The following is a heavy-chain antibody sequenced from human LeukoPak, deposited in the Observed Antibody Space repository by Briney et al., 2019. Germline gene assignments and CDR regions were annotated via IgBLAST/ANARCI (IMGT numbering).Heavy chain of an antibody. D-gene: IGHD3-3*01. V-gene: IGHV1-18*01. J-gene: IGHJ5*02. CDR1: GYTFTSYG. Sequence: GASVKVSCKASGYTFTSYGISWVRQAPGQGLEWMGWISAYNGNTNYAQNLQGRVTMTTDTSTSTAYMELRSLRSEDTAVYYCAASSPTITIFGVVIASEGMYPWGQGTLVTVSS. CDR3: AASSPTITIFGVVIASEGMYP. CDR2: ISAYNGNT.